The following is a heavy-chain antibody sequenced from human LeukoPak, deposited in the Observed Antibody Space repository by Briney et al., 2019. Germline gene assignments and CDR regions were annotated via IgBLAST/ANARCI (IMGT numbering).Heavy chain of an antibody. CDR1: GGSVSSGSDY. V-gene: IGHV4-39*01. D-gene: IGHD2-15*01. CDR2: IDDSGAT. CDR3: ARLGDCSGAGCHPEYFQH. Sequence: PSETLSLTCTVSGGSVSSGSDYWGWIRQPPGKGLEWIGSIDDSGATYYNPSLKSRITISVDTSKKQFSLKLSSVTAADTAVYYCARLGDCSGAGCHPEYFQHWGQGTLVTVSS. J-gene: IGHJ1*01.